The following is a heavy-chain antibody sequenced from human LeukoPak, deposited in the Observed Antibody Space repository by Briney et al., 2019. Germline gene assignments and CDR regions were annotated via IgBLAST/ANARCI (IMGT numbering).Heavy chain of an antibody. CDR3: ARVPATVKADY. Sequence: GGSLRLSCAASGFTFSNYWMSWVRQAPGKGLEWVANINQDGSAKYYVVSVKGRFTISRDNAKNSLVLLMNSLRAEDTALYYCARVPATVKADYWGQGTLVTVSS. J-gene: IGHJ4*02. D-gene: IGHD4-17*01. V-gene: IGHV3-7*04. CDR2: INQDGSAK. CDR1: GFTFSNYW.